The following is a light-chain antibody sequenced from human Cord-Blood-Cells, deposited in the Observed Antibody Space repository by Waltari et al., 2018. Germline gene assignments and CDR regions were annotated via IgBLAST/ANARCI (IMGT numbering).Light chain of an antibody. CDR1: SSDVGSYNL. Sequence: QSALTQPASVSGSPGQSITNSCTGTSSDVGSYNLVSWYQQHPGKAPKLMIYEGSKLPSGVSNRFSGSKSGNTASLTIAGLQAEDEADYYCCSYAGSSTHGVFGGGTKLTVL. CDR3: CSYAGSSTHGV. J-gene: IGLJ3*02. V-gene: IGLV2-23*01. CDR2: EGS.